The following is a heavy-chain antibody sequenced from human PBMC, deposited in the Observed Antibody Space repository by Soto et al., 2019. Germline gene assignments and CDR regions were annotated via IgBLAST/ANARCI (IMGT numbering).Heavy chain of an antibody. CDR2: ISSSSSSI. CDR1: GFTLSTYT. V-gene: IGHV3-48*02. CDR3: ARDPATGSLNWYFDL. Sequence: EVQLVESGGGLVQPGGSLRLSCAASGFTLSTYTMNWVRQAPGKGLEWVSYISSSSSSIYYADSVKGRFTISRDNAKNSLYLQMNNLRDEDTALYYCARDPATGSLNWYFDLWGRGTLVTVSS. J-gene: IGHJ2*01. D-gene: IGHD1-26*01.